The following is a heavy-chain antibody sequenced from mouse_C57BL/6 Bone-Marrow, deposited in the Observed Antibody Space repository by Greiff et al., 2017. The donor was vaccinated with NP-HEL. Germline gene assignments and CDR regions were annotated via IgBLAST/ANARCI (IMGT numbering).Heavy chain of an antibody. CDR2: ISAGGSYT. Sequence: EVMLVESGGGLVKPGGSLKLSCAASGFTFSSYAMSWVRQTPEKRLEWVATISAGGSYTYYTDNVKGRFTITRDTAKNNLYRQMSHLTSEDTAKYDCAREWDYYGSRYDYAIGYWGQGNSVNVSS. D-gene: IGHD1-1*01. V-gene: IGHV5-4*01. CDR3: AREWDYYGSRYDYAIGY. CDR1: GFTFSSYA. J-gene: IGHJ4*01.